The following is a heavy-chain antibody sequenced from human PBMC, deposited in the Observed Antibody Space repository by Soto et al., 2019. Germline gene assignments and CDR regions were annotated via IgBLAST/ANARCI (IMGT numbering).Heavy chain of an antibody. D-gene: IGHD1-26*01. J-gene: IGHJ5*02. CDR2: ISSGSAYI. CDR3: TRDQGGSYDSWFDP. CDR1: TFNSYS. V-gene: IGHV3-21*06. Sequence: EVQLVESGGGLVKPGGSLRLSCSFTFNSYSLNWVRQAPGKGLEWVSSISSGSAYIKYADPVKGRFTISRDNANNFLYLQMSSLRVDDTALYYCTRDQGGSYDSWFDPWGQGTLVTVSS.